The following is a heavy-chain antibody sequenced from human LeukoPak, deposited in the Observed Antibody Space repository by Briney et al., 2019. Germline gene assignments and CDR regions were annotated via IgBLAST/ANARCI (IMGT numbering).Heavy chain of an antibody. V-gene: IGHV3-48*04. CDR1: GFTFSSYS. Sequence: GGSLRLSCAASGFTFSSYSMSWVRQAPGKGLEWVSYISSSSSTIYYADSVKGRFTISRDNAKNSLYLQMNSLRAEDTAVYYCAKVHNYGDSNGRDYFDYWGQGTLVTVSS. D-gene: IGHD4-17*01. CDR2: ISSSSSTI. CDR3: AKVHNYGDSNGRDYFDY. J-gene: IGHJ4*02.